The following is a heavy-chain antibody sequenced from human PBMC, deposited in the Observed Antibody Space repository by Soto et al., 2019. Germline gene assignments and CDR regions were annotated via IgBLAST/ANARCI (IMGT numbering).Heavy chain of an antibody. CDR3: ATVSVLLWFGEPQNWFDP. D-gene: IGHD3-10*01. J-gene: IGHJ5*02. V-gene: IGHV1-24*01. CDR1: VYTLTELS. Sequence: ASVKVSCTVCVYTLTELSMHWVRQAPGKGLEWMGGFDPEDGETIYAQKFQGRVTMTEDTSTDTAYMELSSLRSEDTAVYYCATVSVLLWFGEPQNWFDPWGQGTLVTVSS. CDR2: FDPEDGET.